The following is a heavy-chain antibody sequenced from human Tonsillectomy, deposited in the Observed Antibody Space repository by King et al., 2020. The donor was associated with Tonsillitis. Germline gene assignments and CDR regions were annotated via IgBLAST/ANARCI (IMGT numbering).Heavy chain of an antibody. D-gene: IGHD2-15*01. J-gene: IGHJ3*02. Sequence: VQLQESGPGLMKPSQTLSLTCAVSGGFISSGGYSWSWIRQPPGKGLEWIGYIYYSGSTYYTPSLESRVTISVDTSKNQFSLNLTSVTAADTAVYYCARGNGDCGCVGCYGGGDIWGQGTMVTVSS. V-gene: IGHV4-30-4*07. CDR3: ARGNGDCGCVGCYGGGDI. CDR2: IYYSGST. CDR1: GGFISSGGYS.